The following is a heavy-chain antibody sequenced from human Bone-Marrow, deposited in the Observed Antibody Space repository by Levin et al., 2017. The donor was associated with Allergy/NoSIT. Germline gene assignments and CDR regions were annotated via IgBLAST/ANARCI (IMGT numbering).Heavy chain of an antibody. Sequence: GESLKISCKGSGYRFTNFWIAWVRQVPGKGLEWMGIIYPGDSDTTYSPSFQGQIAISVDKSRSTAYLQWNSLNTSDTAIYYCARSAPGGYYDFWSGYYRAWFDPWGQGTLVTVSS. D-gene: IGHD3-3*01. CDR2: IYPGDSDT. V-gene: IGHV5-51*01. CDR1: GYRFTNFW. CDR3: ARSAPGGYYDFWSGYYRAWFDP. J-gene: IGHJ5*02.